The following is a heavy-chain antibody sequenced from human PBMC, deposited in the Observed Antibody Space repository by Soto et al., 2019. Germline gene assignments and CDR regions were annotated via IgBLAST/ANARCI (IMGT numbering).Heavy chain of an antibody. V-gene: IGHV4-59*01. Sequence: SETLSLTCTVSGGSISSYYWSWIRQPPGKGLEWIGYIYYSGSTNYNPSLKSRVTISVDTSKNQFSLKLSSVTAADTAVYYCARKYYYDSSGYYYVGYFDYWGQGTLVTVSS. J-gene: IGHJ4*02. CDR1: GGSISSYY. CDR2: IYYSGST. CDR3: ARKYYYDSSGYYYVGYFDY. D-gene: IGHD3-22*01.